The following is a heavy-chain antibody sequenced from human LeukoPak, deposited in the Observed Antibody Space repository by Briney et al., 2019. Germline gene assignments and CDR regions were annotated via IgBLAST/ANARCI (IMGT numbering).Heavy chain of an antibody. J-gene: IGHJ4*02. Sequence: SETLSLTCAVYGGSFSGYYWSWIRQPPGKGLEWIGEINHSGSTNYNPSLKSRVTISVDTSKNQFSLKLSSVTAADTAVYYCARSETGFDYWGQGTLATASS. D-gene: IGHD1-14*01. V-gene: IGHV4-34*01. CDR1: GGSFSGYY. CDR3: ARSETGFDY. CDR2: INHSGST.